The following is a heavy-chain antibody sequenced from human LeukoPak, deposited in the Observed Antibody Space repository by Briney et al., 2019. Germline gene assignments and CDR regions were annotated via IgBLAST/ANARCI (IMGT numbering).Heavy chain of an antibody. CDR3: ARAYPYYSDSSDLNGFDL. V-gene: IGHV3-21*01. Sequence: GGPLRLSCGAPGFTFRSYWRTWAGLAQGKGLEWVPPMKNTSSYRYYADSLKGRCTISRHNAKNSLYLQLNSLRAENTAVYYCARAYPYYSDSSDLNGFDLWGRGTLVTVSS. J-gene: IGHJ2*01. CDR2: MKNTSSYR. D-gene: IGHD3-22*01. CDR1: GFTFRSYW.